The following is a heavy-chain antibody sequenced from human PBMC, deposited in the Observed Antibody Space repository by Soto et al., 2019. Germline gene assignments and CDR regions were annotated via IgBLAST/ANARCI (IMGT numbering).Heavy chain of an antibody. CDR2: ISYDGSNK. D-gene: IGHD3-3*01. CDR3: AKEKMRFLEWLSTPFDY. CDR1: GFTFSSYG. Sequence: GGSLRLSCAASGFTFSSYGMHWVRQAPGKGLEWVAVISYDGSNKYYADSVKGRFTISRDNSKNTLYLQMNSLRAEDTAVYYCAKEKMRFLEWLSTPFDYWGQGTLVTVSS. J-gene: IGHJ4*02. V-gene: IGHV3-30*18.